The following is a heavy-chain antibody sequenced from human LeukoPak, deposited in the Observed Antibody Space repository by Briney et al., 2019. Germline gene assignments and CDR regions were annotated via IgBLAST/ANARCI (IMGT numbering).Heavy chain of an antibody. D-gene: IGHD1-1*01. CDR1: GGSISSYY. CDR2: IYVSGST. V-gene: IGHV4-59*01. J-gene: IGHJ6*02. Sequence: SETLSLTCTVSGGSISSYYWSWIRQPPGKGLEWIGYIYVSGSTNYNPSLKSRVTISVDTSKNQFSLKLSSVTAADTAVYYCARVGGTNYYYYGMDVWGQGTTVTVSS. CDR3: ARVGGTNYYYYGMDV.